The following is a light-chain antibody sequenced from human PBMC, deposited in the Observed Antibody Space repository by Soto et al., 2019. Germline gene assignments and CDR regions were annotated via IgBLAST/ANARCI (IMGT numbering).Light chain of an antibody. V-gene: IGKV1-5*03. J-gene: IGKJ1*01. CDR2: KAS. CDR1: QSISTR. Sequence: DIQMTQSPSTLSASVGDRVTITCRASQSISTRLAWYQQKPGKAPNLLIYKASTLESGVPSRFSGSGSGTEFTLTISSLQPDDFATYYCQQYNDYSWTFGQGTKVEIK. CDR3: QQYNDYSWT.